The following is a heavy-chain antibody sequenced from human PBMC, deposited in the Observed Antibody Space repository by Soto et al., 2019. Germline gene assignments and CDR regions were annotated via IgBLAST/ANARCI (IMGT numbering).Heavy chain of an antibody. D-gene: IGHD1-1*01. J-gene: IGHJ6*03. CDR3: ARVGYQLQRGYYYYYMDV. CDR1: GFTFTSYS. V-gene: IGHV3-48*01. CDR2: INSGTTTI. Sequence: GGSLRLSCAASGFTFTSYSMNWVRQAPGKGLEWVSYINSGTTTIYHADSVKGRFTISRDNAKNSLYLQMDSLRAEDTAVYYCARVGYQLQRGYYYYYMDVWGKGTTVTVSS.